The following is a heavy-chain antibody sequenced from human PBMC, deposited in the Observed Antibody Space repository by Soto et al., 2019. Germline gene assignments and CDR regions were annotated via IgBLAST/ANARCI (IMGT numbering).Heavy chain of an antibody. D-gene: IGHD1-1*01. Sequence: QVQLVESGGGVVQPGGSLRLSCVASGFTLSSYAMHWARQAPGRGLEWVAIIWDDGSNKYYADSVKGRFTISRDNSKNTLYLQMNRLRAEATAVYYCARERTGTLFDPWGQGTLVTVSS. CDR1: GFTLSSYA. J-gene: IGHJ5*02. CDR3: ARERTGTLFDP. V-gene: IGHV3-33*01. CDR2: IWDDGSNK.